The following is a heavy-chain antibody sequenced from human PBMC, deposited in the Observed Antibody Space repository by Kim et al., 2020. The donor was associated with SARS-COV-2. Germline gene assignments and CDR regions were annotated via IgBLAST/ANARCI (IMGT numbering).Heavy chain of an antibody. J-gene: IGHJ6*02. V-gene: IGHV3-30*18. CDR1: GFTFSSYG. Sequence: GGSLRLSCAASGFTFSSYGMHWVRQAPGKGLEWVAVISYDGSNKYYADSVKGRFTISRDNSKNTLYLQMNSLRAEDTAVYYCAKDLNPLMDVWGQGTTVTVSS. CDR2: ISYDGSNK. CDR3: AKDLNPLMDV.